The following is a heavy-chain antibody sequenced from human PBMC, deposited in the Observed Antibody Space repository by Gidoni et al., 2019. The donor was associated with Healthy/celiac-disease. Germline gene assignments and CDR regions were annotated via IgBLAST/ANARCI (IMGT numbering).Heavy chain of an antibody. CDR2: ISRSSSTI. CDR3: ARVGAMVGGPDY. D-gene: IGHD3-10*01. CDR1: GFTFSSYS. Sequence: EVQLVESGGGLVQPGGSLRLSCQASGFTFSSYSMNWVRQAPGKGLEWVSYISRSSSTIYYAASVKGRFTISRDNAKNSLYLQMNSLRDEDTAVYYCARVGAMVGGPDYWGQGTLVTVSS. J-gene: IGHJ4*02. V-gene: IGHV3-48*02.